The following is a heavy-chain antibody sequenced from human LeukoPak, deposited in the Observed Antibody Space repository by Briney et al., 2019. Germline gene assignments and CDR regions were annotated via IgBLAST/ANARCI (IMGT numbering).Heavy chain of an antibody. CDR2: ISGSGGST. D-gene: IGHD3-16*02. CDR1: GFTFSSYA. J-gene: IGHJ4*02. CDR3: AKDRGLYYDYIWGSYPSWYFDY. V-gene: IGHV3-23*01. Sequence: GGSLRLSCAASGFTFSSYAMSWVRQAPGKGLGWVSAISGSGGSTYYADSVKGRFTISRDNSKNTLYLQMNSLRAEDTAVYYCAKDRGLYYDYIWGSYPSWYFDYWGQGTLVTVSS.